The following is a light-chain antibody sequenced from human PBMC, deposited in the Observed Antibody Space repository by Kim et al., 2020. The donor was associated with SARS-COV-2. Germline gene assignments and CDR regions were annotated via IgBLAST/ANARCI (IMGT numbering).Light chain of an antibody. Sequence: SSELTQDPAVSVALGQTVRITCQGDSLRSYYASWYQQKPGQAPVLVIYGKNNRPPGIPDRFSGSSSGNTASLTITGAQADDEADYYCNSRDSNGNHPVVF. J-gene: IGLJ2*01. V-gene: IGLV3-19*01. CDR1: SLRSYY. CDR2: GKN. CDR3: NSRDSNGNHPVV.